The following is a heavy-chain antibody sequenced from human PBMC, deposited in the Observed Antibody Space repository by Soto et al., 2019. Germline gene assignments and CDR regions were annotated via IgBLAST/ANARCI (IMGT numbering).Heavy chain of an antibody. Sequence: QVQLQESGPGLVQPSETLSLTCAVSGDSVSSGSFYWSWIRQPPGKGLEWIGYVSYSEGTNYNPSLKRRVTISLHTANNQFSVKLSSVTAADTAVYYCARDERDRSRRFLGSGSYYNLGFAYWGQGTQVTVSS. V-gene: IGHV4-61*01. J-gene: IGHJ4*02. CDR1: GDSVSSGSFY. D-gene: IGHD3-10*01. CDR2: VSYSEGT. CDR3: ARDERDRSRRFLGSGSYYNLGFAY.